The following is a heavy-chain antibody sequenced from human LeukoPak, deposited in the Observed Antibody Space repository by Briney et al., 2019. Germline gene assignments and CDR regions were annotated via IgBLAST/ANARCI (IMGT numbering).Heavy chain of an antibody. V-gene: IGHV4-30-2*01. CDR3: ARATGNYFDY. CDR2: IYHSGST. CDR1: GGSISSGGFY. J-gene: IGHJ4*02. D-gene: IGHD4-11*01. Sequence: PSQTLSLTCTVSGGSISSGGFYWSWIRQPPGKGLEWIGYIYHSGSTYYNPSLKSRVTISVDRSKNQFSLKLSSVTAADTAVYYCARATGNYFDYWGQGTLVTVSS.